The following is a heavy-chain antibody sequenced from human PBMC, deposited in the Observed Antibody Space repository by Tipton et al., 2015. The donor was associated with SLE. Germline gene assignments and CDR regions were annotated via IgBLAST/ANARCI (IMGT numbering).Heavy chain of an antibody. CDR2: INHSGST. J-gene: IGHJ4*02. CDR1: GASLNDYY. Sequence: LRLSCAVYGASLNDYYWTWIRQPPGKGLEWIGDINHSGSTDCNPSLKSRVTMSVDTSKNQFSLNLTSVTAADTALYYCARCTIFGVVRGSFDCWAQGTPITVSS. V-gene: IGHV4-34*01. D-gene: IGHD3-3*01. CDR3: ARCTIFGVVRGSFDC.